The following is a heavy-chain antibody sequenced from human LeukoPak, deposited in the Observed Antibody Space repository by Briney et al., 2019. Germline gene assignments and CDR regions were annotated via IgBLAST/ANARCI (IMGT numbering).Heavy chain of an antibody. CDR1: GAPISSNNW. CDR3: ASAEPRGIIWYPY. V-gene: IGHV4-4*02. D-gene: IGHD6-13*01. CDR2: IYHSGST. J-gene: IGHJ4*02. Sequence: SSGTLSLTCAVSGAPISSNNWWWSWVRQPPGKGLEWIGEIYHSGSTNYNPSLKSRVTMSVDKSKNQFSLKLSSATAADTAVYYCASAEPRGIIWYPYWGQGTLVTVSS.